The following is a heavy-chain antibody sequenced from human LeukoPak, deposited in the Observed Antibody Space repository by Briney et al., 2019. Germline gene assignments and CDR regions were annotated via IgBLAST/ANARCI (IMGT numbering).Heavy chain of an antibody. J-gene: IGHJ1*01. Sequence: GGSLRLSCAASGLTFSSHWMHWVRQAPGKGLVWVPRITNDGSSTTYADSVKGRFTISRDNPWNTLYLRMNSLRPEDTAVYYCARGGVQRLTTAHGYWGQGTLVTVSS. CDR2: ITNDGSST. CDR3: ARGGVQRLTTAHGY. V-gene: IGHV3-74*01. CDR1: GLTFSSHW. D-gene: IGHD6-13*01.